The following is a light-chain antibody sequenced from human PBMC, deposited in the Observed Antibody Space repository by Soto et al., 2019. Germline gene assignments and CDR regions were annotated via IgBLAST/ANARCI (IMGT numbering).Light chain of an antibody. Sequence: QSALTQPPSASGSPGQSVTISCTGTSSDVGGYHYVSWYQQHPGKAPKLMIYEVSKRPSGVPDRFSGSKSGNTASLTVSGLQSEDEADYYCTSYAGSDTYVFVNGTKVTVL. CDR2: EVS. CDR3: TSYAGSDTYV. V-gene: IGLV2-8*01. CDR1: SSDVGGYHY. J-gene: IGLJ1*01.